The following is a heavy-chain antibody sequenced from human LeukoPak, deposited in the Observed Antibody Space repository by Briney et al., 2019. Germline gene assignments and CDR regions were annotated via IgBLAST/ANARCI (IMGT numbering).Heavy chain of an antibody. D-gene: IGHD2-8*01. Sequence: GGSLRLSCAASGFTFSSYWMHWVRRSPGKGLLWVSNISPDGSSRSHAESVQGRFTISRDNAKNTLYLQMSSLTADDTAVYYCARDPNGAGDFWGQGTMVTVSS. CDR3: ARDPNGAGDF. J-gene: IGHJ3*01. CDR2: ISPDGSSR. CDR1: GFTFSSYW. V-gene: IGHV3-74*01.